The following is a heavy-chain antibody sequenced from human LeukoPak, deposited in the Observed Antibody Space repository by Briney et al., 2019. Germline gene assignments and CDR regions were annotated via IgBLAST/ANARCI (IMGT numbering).Heavy chain of an antibody. Sequence: SETLSLTCTVSGGSISSSSYYWGWICQPPGKGLEWIGSIYYSGSTYYNPSLKSRVTISVDTSKNQFSLKLSSVTAADTAVYYCARGSSGWYLGAYYYYYMDVWGKGTTVTVSS. V-gene: IGHV4-39*01. J-gene: IGHJ6*03. CDR2: IYYSGST. CDR3: ARGSSGWYLGAYYYYYMDV. D-gene: IGHD6-19*01. CDR1: GGSISSSSYY.